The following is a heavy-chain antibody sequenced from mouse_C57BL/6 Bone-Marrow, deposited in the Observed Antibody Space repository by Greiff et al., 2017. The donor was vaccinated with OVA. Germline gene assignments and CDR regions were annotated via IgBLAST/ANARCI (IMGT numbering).Heavy chain of an antibody. V-gene: IGHV7-1*01. CDR1: GFTFSDFY. CDR3: ARGAELRAMDY. D-gene: IGHD1-1*01. J-gene: IGHJ4*01. CDR2: SRNKANDYTT. Sequence: EVKLVESGGGLVQSGRSLRLSCAPSGFTFSDFYMEWVRQAPGKGLEWIAASRNKANDYTTEYSASVKGRFIVSRDTSQSILYLQMNALRAEDTAIYYCARGAELRAMDYWGQGTSVTVSS.